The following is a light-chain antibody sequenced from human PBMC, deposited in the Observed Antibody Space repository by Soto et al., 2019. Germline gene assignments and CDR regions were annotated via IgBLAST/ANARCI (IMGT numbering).Light chain of an antibody. CDR1: SSAVGGYDL. J-gene: IGLJ1*01. V-gene: IGLV2-23*01. Sequence: QSALTQPASVSGSPGQSITISCTRTSSAVGGYDLVSWYQQHPGKAPKLIIYEGNKRPSGVSHRFSGSRSGNTASLTLSGLQAEDEAEYFCCSYAGSDTLYVFGTGTKLTVL. CDR2: EGN. CDR3: CSYAGSDTLYV.